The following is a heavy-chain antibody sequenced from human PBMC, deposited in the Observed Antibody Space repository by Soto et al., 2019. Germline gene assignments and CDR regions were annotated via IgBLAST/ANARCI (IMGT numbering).Heavy chain of an antibody. CDR2: ISSTTNYI. Sequence: GGSLRRSCAASGFTFTRYSMNWVRQAPGKGLEWVSSISSTTNYIYYGDSMKGRFTIPRDNAKNSLYLEMNSLRAEDTAVYYCARESEDLTSNFDYWGQGTLVTVSS. CDR1: GFTFTRYS. V-gene: IGHV3-21*06. CDR3: ARESEDLTSNFDY. J-gene: IGHJ4*02.